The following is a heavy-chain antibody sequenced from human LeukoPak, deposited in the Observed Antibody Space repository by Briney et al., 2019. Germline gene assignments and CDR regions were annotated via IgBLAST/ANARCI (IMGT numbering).Heavy chain of an antibody. CDR2: INPNSGGT. Sequence: VXXSCKASGYTFTGYYMHWVRQAPGQGLEWMGWINPNSGGTNYAQKFQGRVTMTRDTSISMVYMELSSLRSEDTAVYYCASELRGAFDIWGQGTMVTVSS. CDR1: GYTFTGYY. CDR3: ASELRGAFDI. J-gene: IGHJ3*02. V-gene: IGHV1-2*02. D-gene: IGHD5-12*01.